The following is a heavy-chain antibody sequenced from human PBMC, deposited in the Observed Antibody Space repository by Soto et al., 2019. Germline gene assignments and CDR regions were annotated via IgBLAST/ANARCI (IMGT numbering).Heavy chain of an antibody. CDR2: IGGRGGSQ. D-gene: IGHD2-15*01. CDR1: GFTFSNSA. Sequence: EVQLLESGGGLVQPGGSLRLSCAASGFTFSNSAMSWVRQAPGKGLEWVSAIGGRGGSQYYADSVKGRFTISRDDSKNTLYLQMSSLRAEDTALYYCAKDTGRGGGSVFDYWGQGTLVTVSS. CDR3: AKDTGRGGGSVFDY. V-gene: IGHV3-23*01. J-gene: IGHJ4*02.